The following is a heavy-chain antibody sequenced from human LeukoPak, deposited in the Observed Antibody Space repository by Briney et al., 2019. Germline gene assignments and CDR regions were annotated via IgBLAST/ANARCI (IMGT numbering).Heavy chain of an antibody. CDR2: ISGRNSTI. CDR1: GFSFSDYY. D-gene: IGHD2-15*01. Sequence: PGGSLRLSCAASGFSFSDYYLSWIRQVPGKGLEWVSSISGRNSTIYYADSVKGRFTISRDNAKNSLYLQMNSLRAEDTAVYYCARDLSLYCSGGSCYSLNYWGQGTLVTVSS. V-gene: IGHV3-11*04. CDR3: ARDLSLYCSGGSCYSLNY. J-gene: IGHJ4*02.